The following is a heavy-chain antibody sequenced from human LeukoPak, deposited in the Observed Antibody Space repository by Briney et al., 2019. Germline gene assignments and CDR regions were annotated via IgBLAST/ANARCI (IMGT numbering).Heavy chain of an antibody. CDR3: ARDRHRGSSTGMDV. CDR1: GGSISSYY. V-gene: IGHV4-59*12. D-gene: IGHD2-2*01. Sequence: SETLSLTCTVSGGSISSYYWSWIRQPPGKGLEWFGYIYYSGSTNYNPSLKSRVTISVDTSKNQFSLKLSSVTAADTAVYYCARDRHRGSSTGMDVWGQGTTVTVSS. J-gene: IGHJ6*02. CDR2: IYYSGST.